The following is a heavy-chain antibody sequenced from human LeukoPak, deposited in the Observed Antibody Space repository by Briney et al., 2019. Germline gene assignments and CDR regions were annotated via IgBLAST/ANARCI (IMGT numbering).Heavy chain of an antibody. V-gene: IGHV4-34*01. CDR2: INHSGST. J-gene: IGHJ3*02. Sequence: PSETLSLTCAVYGGSFSGYYWSWIRQPPGKGLEWIGEINHSGSTNYNPSLKSRVTISVDTSKNQFSLKLSSVTAADTAVYYCARVGATHDAFDIRGQGTMVTVSS. CDR3: ARVGATHDAFDI. D-gene: IGHD1-26*01. CDR1: GGSFSGYY.